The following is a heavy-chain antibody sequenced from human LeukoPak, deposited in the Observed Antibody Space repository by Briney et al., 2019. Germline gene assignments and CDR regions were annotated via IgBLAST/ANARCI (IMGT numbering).Heavy chain of an antibody. D-gene: IGHD2-15*01. CDR3: ASRDQSCSGGSCYPIDY. Sequence: GGSLRLSCAASGFTFSRYWMHWVRQAPGKGLVWVSRINSEGSSTSYADSVKGRFTISRDNAKNTLYLQMNSLRAEDTAVYYCASRDQSCSGGSCYPIDYWGQGTLVTVSS. CDR2: INSEGSST. CDR1: GFTFSRYW. V-gene: IGHV3-74*01. J-gene: IGHJ4*02.